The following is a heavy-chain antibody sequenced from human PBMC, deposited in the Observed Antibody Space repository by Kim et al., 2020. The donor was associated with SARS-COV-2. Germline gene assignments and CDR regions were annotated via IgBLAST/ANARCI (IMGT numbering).Heavy chain of an antibody. CDR3: ARDRCSSGCYFDY. Sequence: GGSLRLSCAASGFTFSTYSMNWVRQAPGKGLEWISYISSTSGTIYYADSVKGRFTISRDNAKNSLYLQMNSLRDEDTAVYYCARDRCSSGCYFDYWGQGTLVTVSS. D-gene: IGHD6-19*01. J-gene: IGHJ4*02. V-gene: IGHV3-48*02. CDR1: GFTFSTYS. CDR2: ISSTSGTI.